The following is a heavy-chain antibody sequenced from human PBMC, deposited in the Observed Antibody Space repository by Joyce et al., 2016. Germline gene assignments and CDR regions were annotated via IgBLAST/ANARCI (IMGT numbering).Heavy chain of an antibody. CDR1: GASINSYY. V-gene: IGHV4-59*01. CDR3: ARGGGVHNSYAEYFQH. CDR2: IYYSGST. Sequence: QVQLQGSGPGLVKPSETLSLTCTVSGASINSYYWNWIRQPPGKGLEWIGHIYYSGSTNYNPSLKCRVTISVDTSKNQFSLNLRSVTAADTAVYYCARGGGVHNSYAEYFQHWGQGTLVTVSS. J-gene: IGHJ1*01. D-gene: IGHD3-16*01.